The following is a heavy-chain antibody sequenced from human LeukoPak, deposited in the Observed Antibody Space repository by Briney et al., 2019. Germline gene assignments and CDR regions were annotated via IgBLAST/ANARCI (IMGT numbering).Heavy chain of an antibody. J-gene: IGHJ5*02. V-gene: IGHV3-9*01. CDR1: GFTFDDYA. D-gene: IGHD1-26*01. CDR3: ARALGSIVGAP. CDR2: ISWNSGSI. Sequence: GGSLRLSCAASGFTFDDYAMHWVRQAPGKGLEWVSGISWNSGSIGYADSVKGRFTISRDNAKNSLYLQMNSLRAEDTAVYYCARALGSIVGAPWGQGTLVTVSS.